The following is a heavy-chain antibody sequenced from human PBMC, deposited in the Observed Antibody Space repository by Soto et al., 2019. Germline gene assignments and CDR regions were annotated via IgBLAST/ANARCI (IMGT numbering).Heavy chain of an antibody. D-gene: IGHD2-15*01. Sequence: QVQLVESGGGVVQPGRSLRLSCAASGFTFSSYGMHWVRQAPGKGLEWVAVISYDGSNKYYADSVKGRFTISRDNSKNTLYLQMNSLRAEDTAMYYCAKERDVVVVAAPFDYWGQGTLVTVSS. J-gene: IGHJ4*02. CDR3: AKERDVVVVAAPFDY. CDR1: GFTFSSYG. CDR2: ISYDGSNK. V-gene: IGHV3-30*18.